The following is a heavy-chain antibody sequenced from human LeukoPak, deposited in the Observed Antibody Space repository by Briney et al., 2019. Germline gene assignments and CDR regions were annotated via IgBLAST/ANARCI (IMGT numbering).Heavy chain of an antibody. CDR1: GFTFSSYG. J-gene: IGHJ6*02. CDR3: AKERSAVGYYYYGMDV. V-gene: IGHV3-30*02. D-gene: IGHD1-26*01. CDR2: IRYDGSNK. Sequence: GGSLRLSCAASGFTFSSYGMHWVRQAPGKGLEWVAFIRYDGSNKYYADSVKGRFTISRDNSKNTLYLQMNSLRAEDTAVYYCAKERSAVGYYYYGMDVWGQGTTVTVSS.